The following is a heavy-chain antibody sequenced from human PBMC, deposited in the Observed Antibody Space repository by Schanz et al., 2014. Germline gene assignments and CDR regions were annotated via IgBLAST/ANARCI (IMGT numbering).Heavy chain of an antibody. J-gene: IGHJ3*02. CDR3: AFDRDDAYDI. CDR1: GYTFTDYY. Sequence: QVQLVQSGAEVKKLGASVKVSCKASGYTFTDYYMHWVRQAPGQGLEWMGRINPNSGGTNYAQKCQGRVTMTRDTSTTTVYMDLSSLISEDTAVYYCAFDRDDAYDIWGQGTTVTVSS. D-gene: IGHD3-9*01. CDR2: INPNSGGT. V-gene: IGHV1-2*06.